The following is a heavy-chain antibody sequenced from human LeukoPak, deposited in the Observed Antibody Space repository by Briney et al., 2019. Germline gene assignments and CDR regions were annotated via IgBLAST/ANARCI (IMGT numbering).Heavy chain of an antibody. Sequence: PGGSLRLSCAASGFTFDDYGMSWVRQAPGKGLEWVSGINWNGGSTGYADSVKGRFTISRDNAKNSLYLQMNSLRAEDTALYYCARARYYYDSSDFDYWGQGTLVTVSS. CDR2: INWNGGST. V-gene: IGHV3-20*04. D-gene: IGHD3-22*01. CDR3: ARARYYYDSSDFDY. J-gene: IGHJ4*02. CDR1: GFTFDDYG.